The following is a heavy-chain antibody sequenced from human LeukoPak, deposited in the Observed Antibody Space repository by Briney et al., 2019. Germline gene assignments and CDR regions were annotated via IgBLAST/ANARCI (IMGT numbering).Heavy chain of an antibody. CDR2: IQQDGSEK. CDR3: ARDKVVGASYFDY. CDR1: GFTFSNYW. J-gene: IGHJ4*02. Sequence: GGSLRLSCVVSGFTFSNYWMSWVRQAPGKGLEWVANIQQDGSEKYYVDSVKGRFTISRDNAKNSLYLQMNNLRAEDTAIYYCARDKVVGASYFDYWGQGTLVTVSS. V-gene: IGHV3-7*03. D-gene: IGHD1-26*01.